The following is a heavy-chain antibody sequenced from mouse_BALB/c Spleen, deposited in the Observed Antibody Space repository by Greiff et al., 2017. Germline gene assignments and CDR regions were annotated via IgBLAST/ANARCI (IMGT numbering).Heavy chain of an antibody. V-gene: IGHV5-9-3*01. D-gene: IGHD2-1*01. J-gene: IGHJ3*01. CDR3: ARHAYGNPWFAY. Sequence: EVKLMESGGGLVKPGGSLKLSCAASGFTFSSYAMSWVRQTPEKRLEWVATISSGGSYTYYPDSVKGRFTISRDNAKNTLYLQMSSLRSEDTALYYCARHAYGNPWFAYWGQGTLVTVSA. CDR2: ISSGGSYT. CDR1: GFTFSSYA.